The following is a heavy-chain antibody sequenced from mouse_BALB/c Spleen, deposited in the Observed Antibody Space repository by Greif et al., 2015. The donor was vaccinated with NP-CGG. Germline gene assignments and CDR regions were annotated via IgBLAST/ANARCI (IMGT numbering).Heavy chain of an antibody. CDR2: INPYNDGT. V-gene: IGHV1-14*01. D-gene: IGHD2-1*01. CDR3: ARGGNYGYFDV. J-gene: IGHJ1*01. CDR1: GYTFTSYV. Sequence: VQLKQSGPELVKPGASVKMSCKASGYTFTSYVMHWVKQKPGQGLEWIGYINPYNDGTKYNEKFKGKATLTSDKSSRTAYMELSSRTSEDSAVYYCARGGNYGYFDVWGAGTTVTVSS.